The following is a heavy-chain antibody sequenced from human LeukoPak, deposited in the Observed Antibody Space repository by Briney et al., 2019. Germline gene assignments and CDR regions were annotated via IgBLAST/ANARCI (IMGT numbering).Heavy chain of an antibody. CDR2: IKYDDTVK. CDR3: ARDPDSSAFDY. D-gene: IGHD2-15*01. J-gene: IGHJ4*02. Sequence: SGGSLRLSCTAAGFNFGTYWMSWVRQSPEKGLEFVANIKYDDTVKNYVDSVKGRFTISRDNPSNSVYVQMDSLRPEDTALYYCARDPDSSAFDYWGQGAQVTVSS. V-gene: IGHV3-7*01. CDR1: GFNFGTYW.